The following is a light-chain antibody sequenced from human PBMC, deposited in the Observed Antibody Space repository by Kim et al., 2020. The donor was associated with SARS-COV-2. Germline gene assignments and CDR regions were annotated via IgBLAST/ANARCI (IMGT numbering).Light chain of an antibody. CDR2: WAS. Sequence: DIVMTQSPDSLAVSLGERATINCKSSQSVLYSSNNKNYLAWYQQKPGQPPKLLIYWASTRESGVPDRFSGSGSGTDFTLTISSLQAEDVAVYCCQQYYSTPPPWTFGQGTKVDIK. CDR1: QSVLYSSNNKNY. CDR3: QQYYSTPPPWT. J-gene: IGKJ1*01. V-gene: IGKV4-1*01.